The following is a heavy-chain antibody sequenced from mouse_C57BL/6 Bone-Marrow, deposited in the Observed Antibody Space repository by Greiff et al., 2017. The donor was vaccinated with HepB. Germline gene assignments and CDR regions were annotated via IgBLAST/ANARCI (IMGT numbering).Heavy chain of an antibody. V-gene: IGHV2-5*01. CDR1: GFSLTSYG. Sequence: QVQLQQSGPGLVQPSQSLSITCTVSGFSLTSYGVHWVRQSPGKGLEWLGVIWRGGSTDYNAAFMSRLSITTDNSKSQVFFKMNSLQTDDTAIYYCAKRLIIAYYSNYAWYFDVWGTGTTVTGAS. D-gene: IGHD2-5*01. CDR2: IWRGGST. CDR3: AKRLIIAYYSNYAWYFDV. J-gene: IGHJ1*03.